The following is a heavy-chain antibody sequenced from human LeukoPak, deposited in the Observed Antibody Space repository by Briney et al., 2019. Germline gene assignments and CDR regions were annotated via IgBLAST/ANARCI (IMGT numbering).Heavy chain of an antibody. CDR3: ARHGDGSGYFLFDY. CDR1: DGSISSYY. J-gene: IGHJ4*02. D-gene: IGHD3-22*01. CDR2: IYYSGST. Sequence: PSETLSLTCTVSDGSISSYYWSWVRQPPEKGLEWIGYIYYSGSTNYNPSLKSRVTISVDTSKNQFSLKLTSVTAADTAVYYCARHGDGSGYFLFDYWGQGTLVTVSS. V-gene: IGHV4-59*08.